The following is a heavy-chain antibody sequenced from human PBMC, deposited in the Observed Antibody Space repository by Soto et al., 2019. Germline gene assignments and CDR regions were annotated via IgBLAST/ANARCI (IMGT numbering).Heavy chain of an antibody. J-gene: IGHJ4*02. Sequence: GGSLRLSCAASGFTFSDYYMSWIRQAPGKGLEWVSYISSSGSTIYYADSVKGRFTISRDNAKNSLYLQMNSLRAEDTAVYYCARSAVAGTYPPRNYFDYWGQGTLVTVSS. V-gene: IGHV3-11*01. CDR1: GFTFSDYY. CDR3: ARSAVAGTYPPRNYFDY. CDR2: ISSSGSTI. D-gene: IGHD6-19*01.